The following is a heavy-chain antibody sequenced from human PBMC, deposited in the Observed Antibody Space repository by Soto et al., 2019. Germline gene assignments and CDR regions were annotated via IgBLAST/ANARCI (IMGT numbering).Heavy chain of an antibody. CDR1: GYSFTNYW. Sequence: GESLKISCKGSGYSFTNYWIGWVRQMPGKGLEWMGIIYPGDSDTRYSPSFQGQVTISADKSISTAYLQWSSLQASDTAMYYCSRQGVIVVGGGRWSDYWGQGTLVTVSS. D-gene: IGHD3-22*01. CDR3: SRQGVIVVGGGRWSDY. J-gene: IGHJ4*02. CDR2: IYPGDSDT. V-gene: IGHV5-51*01.